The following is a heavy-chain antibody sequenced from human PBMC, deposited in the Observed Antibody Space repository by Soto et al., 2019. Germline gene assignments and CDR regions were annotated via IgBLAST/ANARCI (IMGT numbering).Heavy chain of an antibody. Sequence: VQLVQSGAEGKKPGTSVKVSCEVSGGTFSNYAITWVRQAPGQGLEWLGGAIPVYGSTNYAQKFQGRVTITAGESATTTFMELSSLRSDDTAVYYCARRGVANSRDAFDIWGQGTLVTVS. V-gene: IGHV1-69*01. CDR3: ARRGVANSRDAFDI. CDR2: AIPVYGST. CDR1: GGTFSNYA. J-gene: IGHJ3*02. D-gene: IGHD1-26*01.